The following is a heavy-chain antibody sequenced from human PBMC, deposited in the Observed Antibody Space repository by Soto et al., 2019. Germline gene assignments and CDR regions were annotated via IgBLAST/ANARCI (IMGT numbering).Heavy chain of an antibody. Sequence: QVQLVQSGAEVKKPGASVKVSCKASGYTFTSYGISWVRQAPGQGLEWMGWISAYNGNTNYAQKLQGRVTMTTDTSTSTAYMELRSLISDDTAVYYCARDGDIVVVPAAMRSNWFDPWGQGTLVTVSS. CDR2: ISAYNGNT. CDR3: ARDGDIVVVPAAMRSNWFDP. J-gene: IGHJ5*02. V-gene: IGHV1-18*01. D-gene: IGHD2-2*01. CDR1: GYTFTSYG.